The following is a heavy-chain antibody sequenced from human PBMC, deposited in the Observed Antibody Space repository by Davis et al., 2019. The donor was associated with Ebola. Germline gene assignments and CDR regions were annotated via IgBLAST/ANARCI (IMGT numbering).Heavy chain of an antibody. D-gene: IGHD1-1*01. J-gene: IGHJ4*02. V-gene: IGHV1-2*06. CDR3: AREGWTTGVDY. CDR1: GYTFTGYY. Sequence: AASVKVSCKASGYTFTGYYMHWVRQAPGQGLEWMGRINPNSGGTNYAQKFQGRVTMTRDTSVSTAYMELRRLRSDDTAIYYCAREGWTTGVDYWGRGTLVTVSS. CDR2: INPNSGGT.